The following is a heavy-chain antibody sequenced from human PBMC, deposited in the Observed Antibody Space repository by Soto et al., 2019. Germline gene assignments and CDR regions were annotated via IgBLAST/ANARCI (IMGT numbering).Heavy chain of an antibody. CDR1: GFTFSNNW. V-gene: IGHV3-74*01. J-gene: IGHJ3*02. CDR2: VNSDGSNT. CDR3: ARAGVGAGSFDI. Sequence: GGSLRLSCAASGFTFSNNWMHWVRQAPAKGLVWVSRVNSDGSNTLYADSVKGRFTISRDNAKNTLYLQMNSLRAEDTAVYYCARAGVGAGSFDIWGQGTMVTV. D-gene: IGHD1-26*01.